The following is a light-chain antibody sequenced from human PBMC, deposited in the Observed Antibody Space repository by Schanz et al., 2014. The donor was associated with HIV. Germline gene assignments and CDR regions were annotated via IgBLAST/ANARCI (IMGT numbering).Light chain of an antibody. J-gene: IGLJ3*02. CDR2: DNF. CDR3: AAWDDSLNGRV. CDR1: NSNIGAGYA. V-gene: IGLV1-40*01. Sequence: QSVLTQPPSVSGAPGQRVTISCTGSNSNIGAGYAVHWYQQLPGTAPKLLISDNFNRPSGVPDRFSGSKSDTSASLAITGLQADDEAHYYCAAWDDSLNGRVFGGGTKLTVL.